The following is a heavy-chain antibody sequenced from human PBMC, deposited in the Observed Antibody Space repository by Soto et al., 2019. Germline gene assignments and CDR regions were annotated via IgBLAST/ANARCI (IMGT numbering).Heavy chain of an antibody. Sequence: ASVKVSCKASGYTFTSYAMHWVRQAPGQRLEWMGWINAGNGNTKYSQKFQGRVTITRDTSASTAYMELSSLRSEDTAVYYCARAPGGPGIAEYWGQGTLVTCSS. CDR2: INAGNGNT. J-gene: IGHJ4*02. V-gene: IGHV1-3*01. D-gene: IGHD6-13*01. CDR1: GYTFTSYA. CDR3: ARAPGGPGIAEY.